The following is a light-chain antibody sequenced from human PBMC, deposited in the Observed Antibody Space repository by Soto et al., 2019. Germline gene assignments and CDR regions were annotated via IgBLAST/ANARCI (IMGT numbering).Light chain of an antibody. Sequence: QSALTQPASVSGSPGQSITISCTGTSSDVGGYNFVSWYQHHPGKAPKLMIYEVSNRPSGVSNRFSGAKSGNTASLTISGLQAEDEGDYYCCSHTSNRALNGVFGGGTKLTVL. CDR2: EVS. CDR1: SSDVGGYNF. J-gene: IGLJ3*02. V-gene: IGLV2-14*01. CDR3: CSHTSNRALNGV.